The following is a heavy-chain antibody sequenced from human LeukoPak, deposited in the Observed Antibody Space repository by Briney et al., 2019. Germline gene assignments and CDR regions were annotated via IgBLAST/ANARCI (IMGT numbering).Heavy chain of an antibody. Sequence: XLXXAXPGFTXXXYGMSWVRQAPGKGLEWVSSISGSGGNTFYADSVKGRFTISRDNSKSTLYLQMNSLRAEDTAVYYCAKGQGYYYGSASYSHDYWGQGTLVTVSS. J-gene: IGHJ4*02. CDR3: AKGQGYYYGSASYSHDY. D-gene: IGHD3-10*01. V-gene: IGHV3-23*01. CDR2: ISGSGGNT. CDR1: GFTXXXYG.